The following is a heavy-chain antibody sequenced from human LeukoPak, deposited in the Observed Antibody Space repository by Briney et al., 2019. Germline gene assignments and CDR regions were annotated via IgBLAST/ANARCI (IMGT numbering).Heavy chain of an antibody. CDR3: ARGPLGYSYGYDAFDI. CDR2: ISSSSSCI. CDR1: GFTFSSYS. J-gene: IGHJ3*02. V-gene: IGHV3-21*01. D-gene: IGHD5-18*01. Sequence: GGSLRLSCAASGFTFSSYSMNWVRQAPGKGLEWVSSISSSSSCIYYADSVKGRFTISRDNAKNSLYLQMNSLRAEDTAVYYCARGPLGYSYGYDAFDIWGQGTMVTVSS.